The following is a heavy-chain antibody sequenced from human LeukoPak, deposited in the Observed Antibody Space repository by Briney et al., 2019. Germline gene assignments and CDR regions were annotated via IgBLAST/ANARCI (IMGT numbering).Heavy chain of an antibody. V-gene: IGHV3-64D*06. CDR2: ISSNGGST. CDR3: VKDGGYSYGWGNLDY. CDR1: GFTFSSCA. Sequence: PGGSLRLSCSASGFTFSSCAMHWVRQAPGKGLEYVSAISSNGGSTYYADSVKGRFTISRDNSKNTLYLQMSSLRAEDTAVYYCVKDGGYSYGWGNLDYWGQGTLVTVSS. D-gene: IGHD5-18*01. J-gene: IGHJ4*02.